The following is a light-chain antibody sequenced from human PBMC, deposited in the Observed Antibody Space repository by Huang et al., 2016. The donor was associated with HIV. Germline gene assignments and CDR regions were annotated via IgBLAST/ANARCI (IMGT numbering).Light chain of an antibody. Sequence: EIVMTQSPATLSLSPGERATLSCRASQSVGSNLAWYQHRPGQAPRLLIHGASTRATGIPARFSGSGSGTDFSLTISSLQSEDFAVYYCEQYNDWPYTFGQGTKLEIK. J-gene: IGKJ2*01. CDR2: GAS. CDR1: QSVGSN. CDR3: EQYNDWPYT. V-gene: IGKV3-15*01.